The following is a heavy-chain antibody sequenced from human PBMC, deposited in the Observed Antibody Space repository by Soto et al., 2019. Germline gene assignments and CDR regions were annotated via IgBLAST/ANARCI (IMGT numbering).Heavy chain of an antibody. CDR3: ATGTNGTTGWYHP. D-gene: IGHD1-1*01. CDR2: INPKTGDT. J-gene: IGHJ5*02. V-gene: IGHV1-2*02. Sequence: QEQLVQSGTEVKKPGASVTVSCKSSGYTFTDFYLHWLRQAPGQGLEWVGWINPKTGDTKSSQKFQCRVTMSRDTSVSTADIDLASLTSDDTAMYYCATGTNGTTGWYHPWGQGTRVTVSS. CDR1: GYTFTDFY.